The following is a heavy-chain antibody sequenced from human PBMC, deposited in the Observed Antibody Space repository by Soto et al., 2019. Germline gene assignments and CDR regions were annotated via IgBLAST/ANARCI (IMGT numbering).Heavy chain of an antibody. V-gene: IGHV4-61*01. CDR3: ARDAPLRGSGYFHFDY. CDR1: GDSVTSGNYY. Sequence: PSETLSLTCTVSGDSVTSGNYYWTWIRQPPGKGLEWVGHIYYSGSTNYSPSLKSRVTISLNTPNNQFSLKVTSVTAADTAVYYCARDAPLRGSGYFHFDYWGQGTLVTVAS. CDR2: IYYSGST. J-gene: IGHJ4*02. D-gene: IGHD3-3*01.